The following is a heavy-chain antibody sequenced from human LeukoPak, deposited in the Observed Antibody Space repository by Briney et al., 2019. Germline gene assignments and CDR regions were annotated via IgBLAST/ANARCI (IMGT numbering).Heavy chain of an antibody. J-gene: IGHJ4*02. V-gene: IGHV1-69*13. CDR1: GHSSNTFG. CDR3: ARASRRDGYNQVDY. CDR2: IIPIFGTA. Sequence: ASVKVSCKASGHSSNTFGITWVRQAPGQGLEWIGGIIPIFGTANYAQKFQGRVTITADESTSTAYMELSSLRSEDTAVYYCARASRRDGYNQVDYWGQGTLVTVSS. D-gene: IGHD5-24*01.